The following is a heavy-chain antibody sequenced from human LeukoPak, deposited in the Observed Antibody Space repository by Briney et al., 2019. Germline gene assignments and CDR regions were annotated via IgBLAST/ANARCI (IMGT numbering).Heavy chain of an antibody. CDR1: GFTFRTSW. Sequence: GGSLRLSCGASGFTFRTSWMNWVRQAPGKGLEWVSFIRSSSSYIYYADSVKGRFTMSRDNAKNSLYLQMNSLRAEDTAVYYCASRDSSGYSIDYWGQGTLVTVSS. V-gene: IGHV3-21*01. CDR2: IRSSSSYI. J-gene: IGHJ4*02. D-gene: IGHD3-22*01. CDR3: ASRDSSGYSIDY.